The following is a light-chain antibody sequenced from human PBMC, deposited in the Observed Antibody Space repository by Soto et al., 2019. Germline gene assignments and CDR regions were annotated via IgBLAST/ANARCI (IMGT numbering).Light chain of an antibody. Sequence: QSVLTQSPSASACLGGSVKVTCSLSSGYSSYAIAWHQQQPEKGPRYLMKLDSDGSHTKGDAIPDRFSGSSSGAERYLTISSLQSEDQADYYCQTSGTGIHVVFRGPTQLTVL. V-gene: IGLV4-69*01. CDR3: QTSGTGIHVV. CDR1: SGYSSYA. CDR2: LDSDGSH. J-gene: IGLJ2*01.